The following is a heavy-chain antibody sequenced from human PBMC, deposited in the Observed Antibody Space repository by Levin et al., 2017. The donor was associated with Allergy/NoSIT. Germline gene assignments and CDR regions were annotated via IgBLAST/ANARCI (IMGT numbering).Heavy chain of an antibody. D-gene: IGHD6-13*01. J-gene: IGHJ6*02. CDR2: ISGSGGST. CDR3: AKEGGRAEAGTGGFGYYYYGMDV. V-gene: IGHV3-23*01. CDR1: GFTFSSYA. Sequence: LSGGSLRLSCAASGFTFSSYAMRWVRQAPGKGLEWVSAISGSGGSTYYADSVKGRFTISRDNSKNTLYLQMNSLRAEDTAVYYCAKEGGRAEAGTGGFGYYYYGMDVWGQGTTVTVSS.